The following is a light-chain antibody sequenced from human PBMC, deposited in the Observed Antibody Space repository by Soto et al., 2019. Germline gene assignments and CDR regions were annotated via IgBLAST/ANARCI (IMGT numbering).Light chain of an antibody. J-gene: IGKJ1*01. Sequence: DIQITQSPSSLSASVGDRVTITCRASHSISSYLNWYQQKPGKAPKLLIYAASSLQSGVPSRFSGSGSGTEFTLTISSLQPDDFATYYCQHFNSYPWTFGQGTKVDIK. CDR1: HSISSY. CDR3: QHFNSYPWT. CDR2: AAS. V-gene: IGKV1-39*01.